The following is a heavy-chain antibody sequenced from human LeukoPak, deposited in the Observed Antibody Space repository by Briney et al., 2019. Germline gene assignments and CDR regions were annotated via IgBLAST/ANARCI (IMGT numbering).Heavy chain of an antibody. CDR3: ARDVDTAMVYQMDV. D-gene: IGHD5-18*01. Sequence: PGGSLRLSCAASGFTFSSYAMHWVRQALGKGLEWVAVISYDGSNKYYADSVKGRFTISRDNAKNSLYLQMNSLRAEDTAVYYCARDVDTAMVYQMDVWGKGTTVTVSS. CDR1: GFTFSSYA. CDR2: ISYDGSNK. J-gene: IGHJ6*04. V-gene: IGHV3-30-3*01.